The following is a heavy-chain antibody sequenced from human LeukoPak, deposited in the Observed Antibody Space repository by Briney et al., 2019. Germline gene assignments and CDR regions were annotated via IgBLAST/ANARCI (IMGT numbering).Heavy chain of an antibody. CDR1: GYTFTGYY. CDR3: AKGAITMVRGVIGGNWFDP. CDR2: INPNSGGT. Sequence: ASVKVSCKASGYTFTGYYMHWVRQAPGQGLEWMGWINPNSGGTNYAQKFQGRVTMTRDTSISTAYMELSRLRSDDTAVYYCAKGAITMVRGVIGGNWFDPWGQGTLVTVSS. J-gene: IGHJ5*02. V-gene: IGHV1-2*02. D-gene: IGHD3-10*01.